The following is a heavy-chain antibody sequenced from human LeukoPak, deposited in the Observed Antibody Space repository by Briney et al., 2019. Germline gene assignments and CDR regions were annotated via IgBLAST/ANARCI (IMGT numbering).Heavy chain of an antibody. D-gene: IGHD3-22*01. CDR2: IWYDGSDK. Sequence: GGSLRLSCAASGFSFSSHDMHWLRQAPGKGREWVAVIWYDGSDKYYVDSVKGRFTISRDNSKSTLYLQMNSLRVDDTAVYYCARDPERIDGGGYYLDYWGQGTLVTVSS. J-gene: IGHJ4*02. V-gene: IGHV3-33*01. CDR1: GFSFSSHD. CDR3: ARDPERIDGGGYYLDY.